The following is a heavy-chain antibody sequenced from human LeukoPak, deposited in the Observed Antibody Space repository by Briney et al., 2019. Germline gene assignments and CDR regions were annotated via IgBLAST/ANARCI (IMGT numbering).Heavy chain of an antibody. V-gene: IGHV3-33*01. CDR2: IWYDGSNK. Sequence: QPGGSLRLSCAASGFTFSSYGMHWVRQAPGKGLEWVAVIWYDGSNKYYADSVKGRFTISGGNSKNTLYLQMNSLRAEDTAVYYCAREYSSSWYYYYYGMDVWGQGTTVTVSS. D-gene: IGHD6-13*01. CDR1: GFTFSSYG. CDR3: AREYSSSWYYYYYGMDV. J-gene: IGHJ6*02.